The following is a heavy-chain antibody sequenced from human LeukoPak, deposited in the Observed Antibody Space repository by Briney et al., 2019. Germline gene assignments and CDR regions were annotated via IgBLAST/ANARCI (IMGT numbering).Heavy chain of an antibody. CDR2: IDNNGVT. Sequence: SETLSLTCTVSSGSISSGGYYWSWIRQHPGKGLEWIGYIDNNGVTSYNPSLQSRLTISLDTSKNQFSLKLSSVTAADTAVYYCGTGHPTTSADYWGQGTLVTVSS. V-gene: IGHV4-31*03. CDR3: GTGHPTTSADY. CDR1: SGSISSGGYY. J-gene: IGHJ4*02. D-gene: IGHD5-12*01.